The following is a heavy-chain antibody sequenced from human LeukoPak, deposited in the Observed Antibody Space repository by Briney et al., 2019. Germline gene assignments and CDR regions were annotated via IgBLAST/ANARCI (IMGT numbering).Heavy chain of an antibody. D-gene: IGHD6-19*01. J-gene: IGHJ4*02. CDR3: ARRYSSGWYSPGYFDC. V-gene: IGHV1-18*01. Sequence: ASVKVSCKASGYTFTSYGISWVRQAPRQGLEWMGWISAYNGNTNYAQKLQGRVTMTTDTSTSTAYMELRSLRSDDTAVYYCARRYSSGWYSPGYFDCWGQGTLVTVSS. CDR1: GYTFTSYG. CDR2: ISAYNGNT.